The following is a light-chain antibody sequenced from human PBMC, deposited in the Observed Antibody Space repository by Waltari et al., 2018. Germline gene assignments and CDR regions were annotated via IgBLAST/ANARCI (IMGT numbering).Light chain of an antibody. CDR1: QTLLFSSNQKNY. J-gene: IGKJ1*01. Sequence: DIEMTQSHDHIALSLGETVTINCSLSQTLLFSSNQKNYLAWYQKKAGQPPKLLIYWASTRDSGVPDRFSGSGSGTDFTRTISGLQAEDVAVYYCQQYFTTPRAFCQGTKVEIK. CDR3: QQYFTTPRA. V-gene: IGKV4-1*01. CDR2: WAS.